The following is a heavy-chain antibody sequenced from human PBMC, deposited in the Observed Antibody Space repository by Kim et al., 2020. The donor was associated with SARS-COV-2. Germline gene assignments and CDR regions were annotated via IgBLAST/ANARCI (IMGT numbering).Heavy chain of an antibody. V-gene: IGHV4-59*13. J-gene: IGHJ6*02. CDR2: IYYSGST. D-gene: IGHD3-3*01. CDR1: GGSISSYY. CDR3: ARLLHYDFWSGYYPFTADV. Sequence: SETLSLTCTVSGGSISSYYWSWIRQPPGKGLEWIGYIYYSGSTNYNPSLKSRVTISVDTSKNQFSLKLSSVTAADTAVYYCARLLHYDFWSGYYPFTADVWGQGTTVTVSS.